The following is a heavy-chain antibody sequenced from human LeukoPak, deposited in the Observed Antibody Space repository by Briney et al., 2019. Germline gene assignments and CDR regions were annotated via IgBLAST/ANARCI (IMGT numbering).Heavy chain of an antibody. V-gene: IGHV3-33*01. J-gene: IGHJ5*02. Sequence: GGSLRLSCAASGFTFSKYGITWVRQAPGKGLEWVAIIWYDGSNKYFADSVMGRFTISKDNSRNTVYLQMNSLRIEDTAVYYCARAGIGNALDPWGQGTQVTVSS. CDR1: GFTFSKYG. CDR2: IWYDGSNK. D-gene: IGHD2-2*01. CDR3: ARAGIGNALDP.